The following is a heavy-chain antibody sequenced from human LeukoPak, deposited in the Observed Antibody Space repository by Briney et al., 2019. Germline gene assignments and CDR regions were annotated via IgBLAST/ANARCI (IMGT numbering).Heavy chain of an antibody. D-gene: IGHD6-6*01. CDR3: ARRWYSSSSSGSAFDI. CDR2: IIPIFGTA. Sequence: GASVKVSCKASGGTFSSYAISWVRQAPGQGLEWMGGIIPIFGTANYAQKFQGRVTITTDESTRTAYMELSSLRSEDTAVYYCARRWYSSSSSGSAFDIWGQGTMVTVSS. CDR1: GGTFSSYA. V-gene: IGHV1-69*05. J-gene: IGHJ3*02.